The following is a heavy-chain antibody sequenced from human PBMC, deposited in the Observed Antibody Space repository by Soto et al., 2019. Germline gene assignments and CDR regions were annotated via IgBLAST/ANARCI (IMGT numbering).Heavy chain of an antibody. J-gene: IGHJ4*02. CDR2: IKQDGSEK. Sequence: EVQLVESGGGLVQPGGSLRLSCAASGFTFSSYWMSWVRQAPGKGLEWVANIKQDGSEKYYVDSVKGRFTISRDNAKNSLYLQMNSLRAEDTAVYYCARDPGGIVLMVYAFNFDYWGQGTLVTVSS. V-gene: IGHV3-7*01. D-gene: IGHD2-8*01. CDR3: ARDPGGIVLMVYAFNFDY. CDR1: GFTFSSYW.